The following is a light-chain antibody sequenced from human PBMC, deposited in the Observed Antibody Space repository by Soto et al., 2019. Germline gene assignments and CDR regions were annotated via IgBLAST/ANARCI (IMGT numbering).Light chain of an antibody. Sequence: EIVLTQSPGTLSLSPGERATLSCRASQSVSSSYLAWYQQKPGQTPRLLIYGASSRATGIPDRFSGSGSGTDFTLTISRLELEDFGVYYCQQYASSPTVTFGQGTMLEI. CDR1: QSVSSSY. CDR2: GAS. J-gene: IGKJ2*01. CDR3: QQYASSPTVT. V-gene: IGKV3-20*01.